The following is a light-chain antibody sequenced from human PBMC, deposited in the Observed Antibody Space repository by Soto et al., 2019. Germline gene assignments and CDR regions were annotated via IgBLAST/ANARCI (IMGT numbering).Light chain of an antibody. CDR2: NDS. Sequence: SYELTQPPSVSVAAGKTARITCGRNKIGSKSVHWYQQKPGKAPVLVIYNDSDRPSGIPERFSGSNSGNTATLTISRVEAGDEADYYCQVWDSSSDHYVFGTGTKLTVL. J-gene: IGLJ1*01. CDR1: KIGSKS. CDR3: QVWDSSSDHYV. V-gene: IGLV3-21*04.